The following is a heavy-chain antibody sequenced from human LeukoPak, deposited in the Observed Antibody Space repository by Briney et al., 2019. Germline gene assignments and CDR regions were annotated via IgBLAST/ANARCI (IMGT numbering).Heavy chain of an antibody. J-gene: IGHJ6*03. Sequence: SETLSLTCTVSGGSISSSSYYWGWIRQPPGKGLEWIGSIYYSGSTYYNPSLKSRVTISVDTSKNQSSLKLSSVTAADTAVYYCARRCEGYYPPARNYYYYMDVWGKGTTVTVSS. CDR2: IYYSGST. CDR3: ARRCEGYYPPARNYYYYMDV. CDR1: GGSISSSSYY. V-gene: IGHV4-39*07. D-gene: IGHD3-22*01.